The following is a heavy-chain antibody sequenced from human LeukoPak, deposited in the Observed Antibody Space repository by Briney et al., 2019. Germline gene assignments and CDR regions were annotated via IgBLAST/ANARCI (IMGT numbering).Heavy chain of an antibody. CDR2: TNTDGSST. CDR3: ARGMTYYYGSGKFDY. D-gene: IGHD3-10*01. Sequence: PGGSLRLSCTASGFTFSDYWMHWVCQAPGKELVWVSRTNTDGSSTTYADSVKGRFTISRDNAKNTVYLEMNSLRAEDTAVYYCARGMTYYYGSGKFDYWGQGSLVTVSS. CDR1: GFTFSDYW. J-gene: IGHJ4*02. V-gene: IGHV3-74*01.